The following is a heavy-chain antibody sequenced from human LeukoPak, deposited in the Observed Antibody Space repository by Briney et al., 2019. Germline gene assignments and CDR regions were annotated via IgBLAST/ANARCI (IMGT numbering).Heavy chain of an antibody. V-gene: IGHV3-23*01. CDR1: GLTFNNYA. D-gene: IGHD3-16*01. J-gene: IGHJ6*02. CDR3: ATSWGPDTSAFRWGRDGMDV. CDR2: ISKSGDHT. Sequence: GGSLRLSCAVSGLTFNNYAMSWVRQAPGKGLEWVSAISKSGDHTYYAASAKGRFTIYRDNSRNTQYLQMNSLRAEDTAVYYCATSWGPDTSAFRWGRDGMDVWGQGTTVIVS.